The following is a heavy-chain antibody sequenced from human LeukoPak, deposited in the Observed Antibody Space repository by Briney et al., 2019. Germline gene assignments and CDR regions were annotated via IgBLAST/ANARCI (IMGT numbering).Heavy chain of an antibody. Sequence: SGGVLRLSCAASEFTFRNYWMSWGRQAPGKGLERGAHTNQDGSKNYYVDSVRGRFTISRDNAKNSLYLQMNSLRAEDTAVYYCATTVAGYPDDYFDYWGQGTLVTVSS. CDR3: ATTVAGYPDDYFDY. CDR2: TNQDGSKN. J-gene: IGHJ4*02. CDR1: EFTFRNYW. V-gene: IGHV3-7*01. D-gene: IGHD6-19*01.